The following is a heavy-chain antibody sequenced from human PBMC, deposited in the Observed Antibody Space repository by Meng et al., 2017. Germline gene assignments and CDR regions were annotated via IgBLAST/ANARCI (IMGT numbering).Heavy chain of an antibody. V-gene: IGHV1-69*02. Sequence: SVKVSCKASGGTLSSYTVSWVRQAPGQGLEWMGRIIPILGIANYAQKFQGRVTITADKSTITAYMELSSLRSEDTAVYYCATDYYGSGRSHGYWGQGTLVTVSS. CDR1: GGTLSSYT. CDR3: ATDYYGSGRSHGY. J-gene: IGHJ4*02. CDR2: IIPILGIA. D-gene: IGHD3-10*01.